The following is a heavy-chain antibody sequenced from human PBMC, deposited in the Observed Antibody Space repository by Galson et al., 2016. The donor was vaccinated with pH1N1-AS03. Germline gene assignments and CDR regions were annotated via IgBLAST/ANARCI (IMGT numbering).Heavy chain of an antibody. D-gene: IGHD2-2*01. V-gene: IGHV3-7*01. CDR3: ARGAPGDHLLSPLWN. Sequence: SLRLSCAASGFTFSTYCMSWVRQAPGKGLEWVANIKQDGSEKFYVDSLKGRSTISRDNAKNSLYLQMSSLRAEDTAIYYCARGAPGDHLLSPLWNWGQGTLVTVSS. CDR2: IKQDGSEK. J-gene: IGHJ4*02. CDR1: GFTFSTYC.